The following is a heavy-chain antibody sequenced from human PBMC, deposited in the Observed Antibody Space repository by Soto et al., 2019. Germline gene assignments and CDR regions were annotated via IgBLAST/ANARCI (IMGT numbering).Heavy chain of an antibody. V-gene: IGHV3-23*01. Sequence: PGGSLRLSCAASGFTFSSYAMSWVRQAPGKGLEWVSAISGSGGSTYYADSVKGRFTISRDNSKNTLYLQMNSLRAEDTAVYYCAKDSGGLPLSIAVAGDFQHWGQGTLVTVSS. CDR1: GFTFSSYA. J-gene: IGHJ1*01. CDR3: AKDSGGLPLSIAVAGDFQH. CDR2: ISGSGGST. D-gene: IGHD6-19*01.